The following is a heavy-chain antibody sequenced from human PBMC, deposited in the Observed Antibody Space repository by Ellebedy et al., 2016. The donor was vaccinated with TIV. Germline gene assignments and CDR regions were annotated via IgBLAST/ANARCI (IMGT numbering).Heavy chain of an antibody. J-gene: IGHJ4*02. CDR1: GGSISSYY. D-gene: IGHD6-19*01. Sequence: MPSETLSLTCTVPGGSISSYYWSWIRQPPGKGLEWIGYFYYSGSTNSNPSLKSRVTIAVDTSKKKISLKLSSVTAADTAVYYCARSSGWDRFDYWGQGTLVTVSS. CDR3: ARSSGWDRFDY. CDR2: FYYSGST. V-gene: IGHV4-59*01.